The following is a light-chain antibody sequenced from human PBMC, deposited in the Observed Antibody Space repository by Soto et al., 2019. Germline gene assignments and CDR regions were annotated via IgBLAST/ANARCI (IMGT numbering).Light chain of an antibody. Sequence: QSVLTQPPSVSGAPGQRVTISCTGSSSNIGAGYDVHWYQQLPGTAPKLLIYGNSNRPSGVPDRFSGSKSGTSASLAITGLQAEDEAEYYCQSYDSSLSAYVFGTGTKVTGL. V-gene: IGLV1-40*01. J-gene: IGLJ1*01. CDR1: SSNIGAGYD. CDR3: QSYDSSLSAYV. CDR2: GNS.